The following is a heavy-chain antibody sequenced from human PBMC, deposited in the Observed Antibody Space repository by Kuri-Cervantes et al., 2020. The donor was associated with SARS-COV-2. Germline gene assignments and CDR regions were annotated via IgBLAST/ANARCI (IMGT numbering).Heavy chain of an antibody. J-gene: IGHJ6*02. CDR2: ISSNGGST. Sequence: GGSLRLSCSASGFTFSSYAMHWVRQAPGKGLEYVSAISSNGGSTYYADSVKGRFTISRDNSKNTLYLQMGSLRAEDTAVYYCARDFPTRFLEWLDAYYYYGMDVWGQGTTVTVSS. CDR3: ARDFPTRFLEWLDAYYYYGMDV. CDR1: GFTFSSYA. D-gene: IGHD3-3*01. V-gene: IGHV3-64*04.